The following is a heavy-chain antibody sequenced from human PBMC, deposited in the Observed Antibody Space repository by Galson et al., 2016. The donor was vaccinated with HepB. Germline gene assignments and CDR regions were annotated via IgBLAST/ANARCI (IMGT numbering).Heavy chain of an antibody. J-gene: IGHJ5*02. CDR2: IYPADSDT. CDR1: GYSFSSYW. Sequence: QSGAEVKKPGESLKISCKASGYSFSSYWVAWIRHRPGKGLEWLGVIYPADSDTRYSPSCQGQNTISADKSISTPYLQWNRLQASDTAMYYCARHFSRLTPPDLWGQGTLLTVSP. V-gene: IGHV5-51*01. CDR3: ARHFSRLTPPDL. D-gene: IGHD1-14*01.